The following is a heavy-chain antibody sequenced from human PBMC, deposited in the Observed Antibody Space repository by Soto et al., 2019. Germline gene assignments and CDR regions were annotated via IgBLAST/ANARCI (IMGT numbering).Heavy chain of an antibody. CDR3: ARSPDSSGYYPRRYYYGMDV. Sequence: PSETLSLTCTVSGGSISSYYWSWIRQPPGKGLEWIGYIYYSGSTNYNPSLKSRVTVSVDTSKNQFSLKLSSVSVADTAVYYCARSPDSSGYYPRRYYYGMDVWGQGTTVTVSS. D-gene: IGHD3-22*01. CDR2: IYYSGST. CDR1: GGSISSYY. J-gene: IGHJ6*02. V-gene: IGHV4-59*01.